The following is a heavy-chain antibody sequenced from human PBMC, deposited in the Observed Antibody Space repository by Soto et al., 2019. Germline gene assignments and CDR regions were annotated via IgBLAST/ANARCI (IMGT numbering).Heavy chain of an antibody. V-gene: IGHV3-23*01. J-gene: IGHJ6*02. CDR2: ITASGDRT. Sequence: GGSLRLSCAASGFTFSNYAMNWVHQAPGKGLEWVSAITASGDRTYYADSVKGRFTISRDNSKNTLYVQMNSLRVEDTALYYCATRDPGYCSGGSCHRGMDVWGQGTTVTVSS. D-gene: IGHD2-15*01. CDR3: ATRDPGYCSGGSCHRGMDV. CDR1: GFTFSNYA.